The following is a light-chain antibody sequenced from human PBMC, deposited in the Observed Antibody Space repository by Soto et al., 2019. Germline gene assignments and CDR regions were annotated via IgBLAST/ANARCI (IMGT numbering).Light chain of an antibody. CDR2: AAS. Sequence: DIQMAQSPSSLSASIGDRVTITCRASQSINTYLNWYQQRPGKAPELLIFAASTLQSGVPSRFSGRVSGTAFSLTISSLQPEDFATYYCQQTYTFEFTFGPGTTVDFK. CDR1: QSINTY. V-gene: IGKV1-39*01. CDR3: QQTYTFEFT. J-gene: IGKJ3*01.